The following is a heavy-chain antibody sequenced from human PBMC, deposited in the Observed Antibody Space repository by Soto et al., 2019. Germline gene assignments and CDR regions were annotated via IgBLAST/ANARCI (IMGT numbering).Heavy chain of an antibody. D-gene: IGHD3-3*01. CDR3: AKATHNDFRSAYGMDV. CDR1: GFTFSSYA. J-gene: IGHJ6*02. CDR2: IRDSGANT. V-gene: IGHV3-23*01. Sequence: EVQFLESGGGLVQPGGSLRLSCAASGFTFSSYAMSWVRQAPGKGLEWVSAIRDSGANTYYTDSVKGRFTISRDNSKSTLYLQMDSLRGEDTTVYYCAKATHNDFRSAYGMDVWGQGTTVTVSS.